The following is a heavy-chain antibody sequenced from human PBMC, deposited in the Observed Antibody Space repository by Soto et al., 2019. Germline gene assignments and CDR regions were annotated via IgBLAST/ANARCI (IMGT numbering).Heavy chain of an antibody. D-gene: IGHD3-22*01. Sequence: SETLSLTCIVSGGSISSADFYWSWIRQPPGKGLEWIGNIHYSGSTHYKSSLKSRVIISVDTSKNQFSLRLSSVTAADTAVYYCASSYYDSGGFYSYYYFDYWGLGTLVT. CDR1: GGSISSADFY. V-gene: IGHV4-30-4*01. CDR3: ASSYYDSGGFYSYYYFDY. CDR2: IHYSGST. J-gene: IGHJ4*02.